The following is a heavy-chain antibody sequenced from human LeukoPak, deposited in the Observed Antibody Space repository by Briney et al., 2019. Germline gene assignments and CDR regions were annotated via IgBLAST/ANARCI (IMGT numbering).Heavy chain of an antibody. CDR2: ISSSGSTI. CDR3: ARAPWNAALFSGAGGTQKYYYYYYMDV. J-gene: IGHJ6*03. V-gene: IGHV3-48*03. D-gene: IGHD1-1*01. Sequence: GGSLRLSCAASGFTFSSYEMNWVRQAPGKGLEWVSYISSSGSTIYYADSVKGRFTISRDNAKNSLYLQMNSLRAEDTAVYYCARAPWNAALFSGAGGTQKYYYYYYMDVWGKGTTVTVSS. CDR1: GFTFSSYE.